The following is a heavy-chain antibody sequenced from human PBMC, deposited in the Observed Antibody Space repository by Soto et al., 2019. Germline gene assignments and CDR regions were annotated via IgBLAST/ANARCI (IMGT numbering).Heavy chain of an antibody. J-gene: IGHJ4*02. Sequence: GGSLRLSCAASGFTFSSYAMSWVRQAPGKGLEWVSAISGSGGSTYYADSVKGRFTISRDNSKNTLYLQMNSLRAEDTAIYYCAVSAVRTLTTYYFDYWGQGTLVTVSS. CDR3: AVSAVRTLTTYYFDY. CDR2: ISGSGGST. D-gene: IGHD3-3*01. CDR1: GFTFSSYA. V-gene: IGHV3-23*01.